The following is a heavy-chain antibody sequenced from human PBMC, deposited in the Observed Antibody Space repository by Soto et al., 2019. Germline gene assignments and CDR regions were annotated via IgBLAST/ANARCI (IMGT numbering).Heavy chain of an antibody. D-gene: IGHD3-22*01. Sequence: QVQLQESGPGLVKPSETLSLTCTVSGDSISSNTYYWGWIRQPPGKGLEWIGSMFYSGNTYYNPSLKSRVTLSIDTSKNHFSLKRNSVTAADTAVYYCVSPGGYYDSSGYTLDYWGQGTLVTVSS. V-gene: IGHV4-39*01. J-gene: IGHJ4*02. CDR2: MFYSGNT. CDR3: VSPGGYYDSSGYTLDY. CDR1: GDSISSNTYY.